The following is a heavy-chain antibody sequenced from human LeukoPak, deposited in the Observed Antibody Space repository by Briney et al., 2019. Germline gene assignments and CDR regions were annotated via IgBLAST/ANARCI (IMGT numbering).Heavy chain of an antibody. J-gene: IGHJ5*02. Sequence: SGTLSLTCAVSGGSISSSNWWSWVRQPPGKGLEWIGEIYHSGSTNYNPSLESRVTISVDKSKNQFSLKLSSVTAADTAVYYWAKNHAGFGKLFFTSWGQGTLVTVS. D-gene: IGHD3-10*01. V-gene: IGHV4-4*02. CDR1: GGSISSSNW. CDR2: IYHSGST. CDR3: AKNHAGFGKLFFTS.